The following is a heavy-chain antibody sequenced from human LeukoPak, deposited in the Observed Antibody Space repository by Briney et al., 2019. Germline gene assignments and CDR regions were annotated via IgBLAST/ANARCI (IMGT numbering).Heavy chain of an antibody. CDR3: ARGGYRYEY. Sequence: GGSLRLSCPASGFTFSSYWTSWVRQAPGKGLEWVANIKEDGSEKKYYEDSVKGRFTISRDNTKKSLYLQMNSLRAEDTAMYYCARGGYRYEYWGQGTLVTVSS. D-gene: IGHD5-12*01. J-gene: IGHJ4*02. V-gene: IGHV3-7*04. CDR2: IKEDGSEKK. CDR1: GFTFSSYW.